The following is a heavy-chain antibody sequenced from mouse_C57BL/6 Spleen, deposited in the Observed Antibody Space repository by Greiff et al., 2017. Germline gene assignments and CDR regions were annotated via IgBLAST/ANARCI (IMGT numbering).Heavy chain of an antibody. CDR2: IDPSDSYT. V-gene: IGHV1-69*01. CDR1: GYTFTSYW. J-gene: IGHJ2*01. Sequence: QVQLQQPGAELVMPGASVKLSCKASGYTFTSYWMHWVKQRPGQGLEWIGEIDPSDSYTNYNQKFKGNSTLTVDKSSSTAYMQLSSLTSEDSAVYYCARSGPYYGSSYDFDYWGQGTTLTVSS. D-gene: IGHD1-1*01. CDR3: ARSGPYYGSSYDFDY.